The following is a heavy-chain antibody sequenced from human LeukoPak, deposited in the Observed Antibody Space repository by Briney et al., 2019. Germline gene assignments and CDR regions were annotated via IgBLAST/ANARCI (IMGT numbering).Heavy chain of an antibody. V-gene: IGHV1-2*02. Sequence: ASVKASCKASGYSYSDYYMHWVRQAPGQGLEWMGWINPDSGGTHYAQKFQGRVTLTRDTSLSTAYMELSRLRSDDTAVYYCAKDISTHMEPPDWFDSWGQGTLVTVSS. CDR3: AKDISTHMEPPDWFDS. CDR1: GYSYSDYY. D-gene: IGHD1-1*01. J-gene: IGHJ5*01. CDR2: INPDSGGT.